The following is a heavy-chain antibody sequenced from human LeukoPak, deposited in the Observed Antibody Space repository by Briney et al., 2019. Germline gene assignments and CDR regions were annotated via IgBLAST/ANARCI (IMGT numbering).Heavy chain of an antibody. CDR1: GFTFSSYG. CDR2: ISYDGSNK. V-gene: IGHV3-30*18. D-gene: IGHD3-3*01. CDR3: AKDTYDLWPDAFDI. Sequence: GRSLRLSCAASGFTFSSYGMHWVRQAPGKGLEWVAVISYDGSNKYYADSVKGRFTISRDNSKNTLYLQMNSLRAEDTAVYYCAKDTYDLWPDAFDIWGQGTMVTVSS. J-gene: IGHJ3*02.